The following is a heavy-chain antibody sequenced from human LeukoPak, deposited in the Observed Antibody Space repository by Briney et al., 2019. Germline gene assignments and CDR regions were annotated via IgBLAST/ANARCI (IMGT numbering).Heavy chain of an antibody. CDR2: IHYSGTT. V-gene: IGHV4-39*01. D-gene: IGHD3-22*01. J-gene: IGHJ5*02. CDR1: GGSISSSSHY. CDR3: ARRLIGFAT. Sequence: SHTLSLTCTVSGGSISSSSHYWGWCRQPPGKGLEWVGDIHYSGTTCYNPSLKSRVTISVDTPKNQFSLKLTSVTAADTAVYYCARRLIGFATWGQGTLVTVSS.